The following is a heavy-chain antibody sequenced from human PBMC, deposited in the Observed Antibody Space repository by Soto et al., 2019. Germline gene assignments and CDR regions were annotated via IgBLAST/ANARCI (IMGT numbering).Heavy chain of an antibody. CDR3: EKDHQQLVLDCIDA. Sequence: SQTLSLTCAISGDSVSSNSAAWNWIRQSPSRGLEWLGRTYYRSKWYNDYAVSVKSRITIKPDTSKNQFSLQLNSLTPEDTAVYYCEKDHQQLVLDCIDAWGQGTLVTVSS. V-gene: IGHV6-1*01. CDR1: GDSVSSNSAA. J-gene: IGHJ5*02. CDR2: TYYRSKWYN. D-gene: IGHD6-13*01.